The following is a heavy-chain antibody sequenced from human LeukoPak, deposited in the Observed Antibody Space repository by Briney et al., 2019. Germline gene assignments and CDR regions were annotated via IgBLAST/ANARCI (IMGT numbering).Heavy chain of an antibody. CDR1: GGSISSGSYY. CDR3: ARDPYGKNWFDP. J-gene: IGHJ5*02. Sequence: SETLSLTCTVSGGSISSGSYYWSWIRQPAGKGLEWIGRIYTSGSTNYNPSLKSRATISVDTSKNQFSLKLSSVTAADTAVYYCARDPYGKNWFDPWGQGTLVTVSS. CDR2: IYTSGST. V-gene: IGHV4-61*02. D-gene: IGHD2-8*01.